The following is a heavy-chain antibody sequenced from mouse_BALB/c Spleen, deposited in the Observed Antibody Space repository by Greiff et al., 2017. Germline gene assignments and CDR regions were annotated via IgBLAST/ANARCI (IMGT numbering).Heavy chain of an antibody. V-gene: IGHV14-3*02. CDR1: GFNIKDTY. CDR3: APDPGPWFAY. CDR2: IDPANGNT. J-gene: IGHJ3*01. Sequence: EVQLQQSGAELVKPGASVKLSCTASGFNIKDTYMHWVKQRPEQGLEWIGRIDPANGNTKYDSKFQGKATITADTSSNTAYLQLSSLTSEDTAVYYCAPDPGPWFAYWGQGTLVTVSA. D-gene: IGHD3-3*01.